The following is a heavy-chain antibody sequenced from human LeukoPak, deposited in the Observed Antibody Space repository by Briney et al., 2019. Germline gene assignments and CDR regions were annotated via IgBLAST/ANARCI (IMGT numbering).Heavy chain of an antibody. D-gene: IGHD3-10*01. V-gene: IGHV4-59*08. CDR3: ARHMVRGVPYYYYGMDV. Sequence: SETLSLTCTVSGGSISSYYWSWIRQPPGKGLEWIGYIYYSGSTNYNPSLKSRVTISVDTSKNQFSLKLSSVTAADTAVYYCARHMVRGVPYYYYGMDVWGQGTTVTVSS. CDR2: IYYSGST. J-gene: IGHJ6*02. CDR1: GGSISSYY.